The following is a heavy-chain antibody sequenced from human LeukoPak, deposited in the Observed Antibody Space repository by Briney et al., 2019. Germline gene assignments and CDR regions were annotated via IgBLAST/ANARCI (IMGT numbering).Heavy chain of an antibody. CDR3: PRGPMVRGVYFDY. J-gene: IGHJ4*02. CDR1: GFTVSDNY. V-gene: IGHV3-53*01. CDR2: IYSGGNT. Sequence: GGSLRLSCTASGFTVSDNYMSWVRQAPGKGLEWVSVIYSGGNTFYVDSVKGRFTISRDDSKNTLYLQMNSLRAEDTAVYYCPRGPMVRGVYFDYWGQGTLVTVSS. D-gene: IGHD3-10*01.